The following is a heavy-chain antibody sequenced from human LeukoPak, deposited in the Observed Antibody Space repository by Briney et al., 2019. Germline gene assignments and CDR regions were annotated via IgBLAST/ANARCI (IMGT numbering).Heavy chain of an antibody. D-gene: IGHD1-26*01. J-gene: IGHJ4*02. CDR1: GLSFRSYD. V-gene: IGHV3-30*02. Sequence: GGSLRLSCAASGLSFRSYDMHWVRQAPGKGLEWLAFIRYDGSNTYYADSMKGRFTISRDNSRNTLYLQMNSLRAEDTAVYYCAKRMGPYSGNFLYYFDYWGQGTLVTVAS. CDR3: AKRMGPYSGNFLYYFDY. CDR2: IRYDGSNT.